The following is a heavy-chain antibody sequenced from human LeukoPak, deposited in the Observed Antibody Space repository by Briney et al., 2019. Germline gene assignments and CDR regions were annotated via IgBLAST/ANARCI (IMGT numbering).Heavy chain of an antibody. J-gene: IGHJ4*02. CDR2: ISSSSSTI. CDR3: ARGVRYLDY. Sequence: PGGSLRLSCAASGFTLSSYSMNWVRQAPGKGLEWVSYISSSSSTIYYADSLKGRFTISRDNAKKSLYLQMNSLRDEGTAVYYCARGVRYLDYWGQGTLVTASS. V-gene: IGHV3-48*02. CDR1: GFTLSSYS. D-gene: IGHD3-10*01.